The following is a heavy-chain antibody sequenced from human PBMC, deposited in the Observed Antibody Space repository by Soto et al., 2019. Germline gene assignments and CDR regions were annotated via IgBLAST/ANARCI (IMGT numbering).Heavy chain of an antibody. Sequence: PVVSLRRSCSSSVCTCSSYGIHLFRQAPVKGLEWVAVISYDGSNKYYADSVKRRFTISRDNSKNTLYMQMNSLRAEDTAVYYCAKDRKYKMDYKCFDQWGKGNMVNVSS. J-gene: IGHJ5*02. CDR2: ISYDGSNK. CDR1: VCTCSSYG. CDR3: AKDRKYKMDYKCFDQ. V-gene: IGHV3-30*18. D-gene: IGHD1-1*01.